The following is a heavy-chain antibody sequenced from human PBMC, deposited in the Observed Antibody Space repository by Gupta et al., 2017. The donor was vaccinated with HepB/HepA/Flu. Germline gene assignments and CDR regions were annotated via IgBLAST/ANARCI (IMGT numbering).Heavy chain of an antibody. V-gene: IGHV3-21*01. CDR1: GLTFSSYN. CDR2: ISSSSRYI. CDR3: ARVTTAGWY. Sequence: EVQLVESGGGLVKPGGSLRFSCAASGLTFSSYNMNWFRQTPGKGLEWVSYISSSSRYIYYADSVKGRFTVSRDNAKNSLFLQMNSLRAEDTAMYYCARVTTAGWYWGQGTLVTVSS. J-gene: IGHJ4*02. D-gene: IGHD6-13*01.